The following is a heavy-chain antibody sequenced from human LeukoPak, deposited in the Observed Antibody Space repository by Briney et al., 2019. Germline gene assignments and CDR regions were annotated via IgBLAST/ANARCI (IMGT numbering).Heavy chain of an antibody. J-gene: IGHJ3*02. CDR3: ATRSPIVRAPEAFDI. V-gene: IGHV1-24*01. Sequence: ASPNLSSKISGYTLTEVSMRCGRGAPGQGLEWMGGFDTADGETTYAPKFQGRVTMTEDTSTDTAYMELSSLRSADTAVYYCATRSPIVRAPEAFDIWGQGTMVTVSS. CDR1: GYTLTEVS. CDR2: FDTADGET. D-gene: IGHD1-26*01.